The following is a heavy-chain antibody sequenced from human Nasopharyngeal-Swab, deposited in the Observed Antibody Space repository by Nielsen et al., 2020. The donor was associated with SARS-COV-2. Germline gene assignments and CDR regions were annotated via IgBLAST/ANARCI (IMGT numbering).Heavy chain of an antibody. CDR3: ARLATVTTNYYYYGMDV. CDR1: GSSFTSYW. V-gene: IGHV5-51*01. J-gene: IGHJ6*02. Sequence: GESLVISCQGSGSSFTSYWICLGRQLPGKGLGWIGIIDPGDSDTRYRQSFQGQVTISADKSISTAYLQWSSLKASDTAMYYCARLATVTTNYYYYGMDVWGQGTTVTVSS. CDR2: IDPGDSDT. D-gene: IGHD4-11*01.